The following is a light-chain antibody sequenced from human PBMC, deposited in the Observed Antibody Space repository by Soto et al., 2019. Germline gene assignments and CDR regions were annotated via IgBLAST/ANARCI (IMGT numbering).Light chain of an antibody. Sequence: DIQMTQSPSSLSASVGDRVTITCQARQDISNYLNWYQQKPGKAPKLLIYDASNLETGVPSRVSGSGSGTDFTFTISSLQPADIATYYWQQYDNRPMTFGQGTRLEIK. CDR1: QDISNY. J-gene: IGKJ5*01. CDR3: QQYDNRPMT. V-gene: IGKV1-33*01. CDR2: DAS.